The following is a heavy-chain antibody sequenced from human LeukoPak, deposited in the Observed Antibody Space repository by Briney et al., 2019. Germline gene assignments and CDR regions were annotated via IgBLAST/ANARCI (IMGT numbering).Heavy chain of an antibody. CDR2: INHSGST. CDR3: ARHVDATGWYYSDS. J-gene: IGHJ4*02. V-gene: IGHV4-34*01. CDR1: GGSFSGYY. Sequence: SETLSLTCAVYGGSFSGYYWSWIRQPPGKGLEWIGEINHSGSTNYNPSLKSRVTISVDTSKNQFSLKLSSVTAADTAVYYCARHVDATGWYYSDSWGQGTLVTVSS. D-gene: IGHD6-19*01.